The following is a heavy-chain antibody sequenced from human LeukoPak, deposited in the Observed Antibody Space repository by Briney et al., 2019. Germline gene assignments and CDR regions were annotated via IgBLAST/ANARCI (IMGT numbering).Heavy chain of an antibody. Sequence: GGSLRLSCAASGFTFSSYAMSWVRQAPGKGLEWVSAISGSGGSTYYADSVKGRFTISRDNSKNTLYLQMNSLRAEDTAVYYCARDHILGSSGWYGWGYYYYGMDVWGQGTTVTVSS. D-gene: IGHD6-19*01. J-gene: IGHJ6*02. CDR1: GFTFSSYA. CDR2: ISGSGGST. CDR3: ARDHILGSSGWYGWGYYYYGMDV. V-gene: IGHV3-23*01.